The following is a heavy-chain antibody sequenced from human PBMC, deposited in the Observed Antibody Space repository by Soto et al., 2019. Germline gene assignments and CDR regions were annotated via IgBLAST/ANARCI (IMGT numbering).Heavy chain of an antibody. Sequence: SETLSLTCTVSGGSISSSSYYWGWIRQPPGKGLESIGIIYYSVSTYYNPSLKSRVTISVDTSKNQFSLKLSSVTAADTAVYYCASRLVPAAIRDYYYYYYGMDVWGQGTTVTVSS. D-gene: IGHD2-2*02. V-gene: IGHV4-39*01. J-gene: IGHJ6*02. CDR3: ASRLVPAAIRDYYYYYYGMDV. CDR2: IYYSVST. CDR1: GGSISSSSYY.